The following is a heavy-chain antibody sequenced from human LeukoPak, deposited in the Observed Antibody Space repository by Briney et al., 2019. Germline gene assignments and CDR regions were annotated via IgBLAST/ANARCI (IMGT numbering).Heavy chain of an antibody. CDR3: ARDRGSSSSGWYFDL. D-gene: IGHD6-6*01. CDR1: GGSISSYY. CDR2: IYYSGST. Sequence: SETLSLTCTVSGGSISSYYWSWIRQPPGKGLEWVGYIYYSGSTNYNPSLKSRVTILVDTSKNQVSLKLNSVTAADTAVYYCARDRGSSSSGWYFDLWGRGTLVTVSS. V-gene: IGHV4-59*01. J-gene: IGHJ2*01.